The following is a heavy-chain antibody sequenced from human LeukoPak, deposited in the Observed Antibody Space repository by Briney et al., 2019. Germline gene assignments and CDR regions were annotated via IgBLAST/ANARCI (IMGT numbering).Heavy chain of an antibody. D-gene: IGHD5-18*01. Sequence: PGGSLRLSCAASGFTFSNYDMNWVRQVPGKGLEWIAYINKAYVIHYADSVQGRFTISRDNVKHSLSLQMNSLRAEDTALYYCARDPGDSYGYGLAYWGQGTLVTVSS. CDR3: ARDPGDSYGYGLAY. CDR2: INKAYVI. V-gene: IGHV3-48*01. J-gene: IGHJ4*02. CDR1: GFTFSNYD.